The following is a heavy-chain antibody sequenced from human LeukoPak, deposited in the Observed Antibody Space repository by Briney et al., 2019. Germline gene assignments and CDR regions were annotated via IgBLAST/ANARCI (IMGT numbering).Heavy chain of an antibody. J-gene: IGHJ5*02. CDR2: INHSGST. V-gene: IGHV4-34*01. D-gene: IGHD2-8*01. CDR3: ARSSRGMVYAISGWFDP. CDR1: GGSFSGYY. Sequence: SETLSLTCAVYGGSFSGYYWSWIRQPPGKGLEWIGEINHSGSTNYNPSLKSRVTISVDTSKNQFSLKLSSVTAADTAVYYCARSSRGMVYAISGWFDPWGQGTLVTVSS.